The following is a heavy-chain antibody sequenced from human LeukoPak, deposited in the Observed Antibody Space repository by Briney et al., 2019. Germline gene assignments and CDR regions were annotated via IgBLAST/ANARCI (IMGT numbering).Heavy chain of an antibody. CDR2: IIPILGIA. D-gene: IGHD2-21*01. V-gene: IGHV1-69*04. CDR1: GGTFSSYA. Sequence: SVKVSCKASGGTFSSYAISWVRQAPGQGLEWMGRIIPILGIANYAQQFQGRVTITADKSTSTAYVELSSLRSDDTAVYFCAKGLYGGGSFDFWGQGTMVIVSS. CDR3: AKGLYGGGSFDF. J-gene: IGHJ3*01.